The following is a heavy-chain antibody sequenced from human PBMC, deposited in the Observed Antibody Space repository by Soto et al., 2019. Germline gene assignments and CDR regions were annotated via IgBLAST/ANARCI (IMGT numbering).Heavy chain of an antibody. D-gene: IGHD6-19*01. CDR3: AKEALTVAGNNFDS. Sequence: GGSLRLSCAASGFTFTTYAMGWVRQAPGKGLEWVSSISGSGAGTFYADSVKGRFTISRDNAKKMVYLQINGLRADDTAVYYCAKEALTVAGNNFDSWGQGTLVTYPQ. CDR2: ISGSGAGT. V-gene: IGHV3-23*01. CDR1: GFTFTTYA. J-gene: IGHJ4*02.